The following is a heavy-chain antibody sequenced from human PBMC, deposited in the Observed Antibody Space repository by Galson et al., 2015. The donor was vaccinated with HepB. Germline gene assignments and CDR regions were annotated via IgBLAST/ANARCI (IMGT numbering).Heavy chain of an antibody. V-gene: IGHV3-43*01. CDR1: GFTFDDYT. CDR3: AKVEEEYSSSWYDY. Sequence: SLRLSCAASGFTFDDYTMHWVRQAPGKGLEWVSLISWDGGSTYCADSVKGRFTISRDNSKNSLYLQMNSLRTEDTALYYCAKVEEEYSSSWYDYWGQGTLVTVSS. CDR2: ISWDGGST. J-gene: IGHJ4*02. D-gene: IGHD6-13*01.